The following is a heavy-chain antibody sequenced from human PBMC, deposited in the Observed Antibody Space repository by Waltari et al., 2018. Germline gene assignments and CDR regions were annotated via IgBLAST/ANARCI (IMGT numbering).Heavy chain of an antibody. V-gene: IGHV4-39*01. J-gene: IGHJ3*02. CDR1: GGSISSSSYY. CDR2: IYYSGST. Sequence: QLQLQESGPGLVKPSETLSLTCTVSGGSISSSSYYWGWIRQPPGKGLEWIGSIYYSGSTYYNPSLKSRVTISVDTSKNQFSLKLSSVTAADTAVYYCAKWELNNDAFDIWGQGTMVTVSS. D-gene: IGHD1-26*01. CDR3: AKWELNNDAFDI.